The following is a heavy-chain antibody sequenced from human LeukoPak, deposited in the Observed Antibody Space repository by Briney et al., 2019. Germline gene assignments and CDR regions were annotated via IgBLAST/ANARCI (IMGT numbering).Heavy chain of an antibody. Sequence: GRSLTLSCAASGFTFSSLGRHRVRQAPGKGLEWVAVIWYDASNKYYADCVKGRFTISRDNSKHTLFLQMNSLRGDDTAVYYCVRGVGVSRFNYFDPWGQGTLVIVSS. CDR3: VRGVGVSRFNYFDP. V-gene: IGHV3-33*01. CDR1: GFTFSSLG. CDR2: IWYDASNK. D-gene: IGHD6-13*01. J-gene: IGHJ5*02.